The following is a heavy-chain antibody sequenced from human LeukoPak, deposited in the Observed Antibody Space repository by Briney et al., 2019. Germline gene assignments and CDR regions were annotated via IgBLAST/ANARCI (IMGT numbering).Heavy chain of an antibody. Sequence: GGSLRLSCAASGFTFSSYAMSWVRQAPGKGLEWVSSISSSGGNTYYAGSVRGRFTISRDNSKNTLYLQMNSLRAEDTAVYFCATLNTPFDYGGKGILVTVSS. CDR3: ATLNTPFDY. D-gene: IGHD2-15*01. CDR2: ISSSGGNT. CDR1: GFTFSSYA. J-gene: IGHJ4*02. V-gene: IGHV3-23*01.